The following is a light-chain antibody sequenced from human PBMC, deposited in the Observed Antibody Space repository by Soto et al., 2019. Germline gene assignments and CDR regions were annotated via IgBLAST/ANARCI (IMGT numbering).Light chain of an antibody. CDR1: QSVSSY. V-gene: IGKV3-11*01. J-gene: IGKJ4*01. CDR2: DAS. Sequence: EMLLTQSPATLSLSPGERATLSCRASQSVSSYLAWYQQKPGQAPRLLIYDASNRATGIPARFSGSGSGTDFTLAISSLEPEDFAVYYCQQRSNWPLVTFGGGTKVDIK. CDR3: QQRSNWPLVT.